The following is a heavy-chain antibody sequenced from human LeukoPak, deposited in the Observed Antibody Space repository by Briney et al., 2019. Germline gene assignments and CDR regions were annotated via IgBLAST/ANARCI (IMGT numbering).Heavy chain of an antibody. CDR3: ARQGSTSSWYKFDY. V-gene: IGHV5-51*01. CDR1: GYSFTSYW. Sequence: KPGESLKISCKGSGYSFTSYWIAWVRQMRGKGLEWMGIIYPGDSDTRYSPSFQGQVTISADKSISTAYLQWSSLEASDTAMYYCARQGSTSSWYKFDYWGQGTLVTVSS. J-gene: IGHJ4*02. CDR2: IYPGDSDT. D-gene: IGHD6-13*01.